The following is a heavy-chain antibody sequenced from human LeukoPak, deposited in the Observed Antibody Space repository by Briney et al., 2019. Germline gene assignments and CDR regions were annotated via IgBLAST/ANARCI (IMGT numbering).Heavy chain of an antibody. J-gene: IGHJ6*02. D-gene: IGHD3/OR15-3a*01. V-gene: IGHV3-48*03. Sequence: QSGGSLRLSCAASGFTFSSYEMNWVRQAPGKGLEWLSYISSSGSTIYYADSVKGRFTISRDNAKNSLYLQMNSLRAEDTAVYYCARVGRGYYGMDVWGQGTTVTVSS. CDR1: GFTFSSYE. CDR2: ISSSGSTI. CDR3: ARVGRGYYGMDV.